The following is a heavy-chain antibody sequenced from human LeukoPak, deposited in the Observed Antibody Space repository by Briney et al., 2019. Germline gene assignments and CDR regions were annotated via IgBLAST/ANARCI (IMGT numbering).Heavy chain of an antibody. J-gene: IGHJ1*01. CDR2: IYYSGST. CDR1: GGSISSYY. V-gene: IGHV4-59*01. D-gene: IGHD3-22*01. Sequence: PSETLSLTCTVSGGSISSYYWSWIRQPPGKGLEWIGYIYYSGSTNYNPSLKSRVTISVDTSKNQFSLKLSSVTAADTAVYYCAREAYDSSGYLWFQHWGQGTLVTVSS. CDR3: AREAYDSSGYLWFQH.